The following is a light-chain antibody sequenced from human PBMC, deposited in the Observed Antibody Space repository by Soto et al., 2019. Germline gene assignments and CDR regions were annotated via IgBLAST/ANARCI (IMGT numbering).Light chain of an antibody. J-gene: IGLJ1*01. V-gene: IGLV3-21*02. CDR3: QVWDNTNDHPVYV. CDR1: NIGSKS. CDR2: DDS. Sequence: YELTQPPSVSVAPGQTASITCGGSNIGSKSVQWYRQKPGQAPLLVVNDDSDRPSGIPERFSGSNSGNTATLTISRVEAGDEADYYCQVWDNTNDHPVYVFGTGTKLTVL.